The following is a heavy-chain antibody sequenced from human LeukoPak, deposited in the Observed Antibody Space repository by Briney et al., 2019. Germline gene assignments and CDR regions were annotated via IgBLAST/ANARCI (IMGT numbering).Heavy chain of an antibody. J-gene: IGHJ5*02. Sequence: GGSLRLSCAASGFTFSSYGMHWVRQAPGKGLEWVAFIRYDGSNKYYADSVKGRFTISRDNSKNTLYLQMNSLRAEDTAVYYCARVQARGFGELFRWFDPWGQGTLVTVSS. D-gene: IGHD3-10*01. CDR3: ARVQARGFGELFRWFDP. CDR1: GFTFSSYG. V-gene: IGHV3-30*02. CDR2: IRYDGSNK.